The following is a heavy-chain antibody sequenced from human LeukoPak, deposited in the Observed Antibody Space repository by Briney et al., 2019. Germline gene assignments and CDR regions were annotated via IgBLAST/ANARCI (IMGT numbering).Heavy chain of an antibody. CDR1: GYSFTSYW. CDR2: IYPGDYDT. CDR3: ARLGGITMVRGVIHDVMDV. Sequence: GESLKISCQGSGYSFTSYWLGWVRQMPGKGLEWMGIIYPGDYDTRQSPSFQGQVTITADKSISTAYLQWSSLKASDTAMYYWARLGGITMVRGVIHDVMDVWGQGTTVTVSS. D-gene: IGHD3-10*01. J-gene: IGHJ6*02. V-gene: IGHV5-51*01.